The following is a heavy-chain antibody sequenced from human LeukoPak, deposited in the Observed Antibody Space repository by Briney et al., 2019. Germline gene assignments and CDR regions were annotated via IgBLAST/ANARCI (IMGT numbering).Heavy chain of an antibody. D-gene: IGHD3-10*01. CDR2: IYYSGST. Sequence: PSETLSLTCAVYGGSFSGYYWSWIRQPPGKGLEWIGSIYYSGSTYYNPSLRSRVTISVDTSKNQFSLKLSSVTAADTAVYYCARHVPNYGSGCRPLYYYYMDVWDKGTTVTISS. CDR1: GGSFSGYY. V-gene: IGHV4-34*01. J-gene: IGHJ6*03. CDR3: ARHVPNYGSGCRPLYYYYMDV.